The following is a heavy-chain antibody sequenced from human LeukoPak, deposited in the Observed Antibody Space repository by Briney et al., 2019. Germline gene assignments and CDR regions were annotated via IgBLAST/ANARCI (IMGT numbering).Heavy chain of an antibody. J-gene: IGHJ4*02. Sequence: ASVKVSCKASGGTFSSYAISWVRQAPGQGLEWMGRIIPIFGTANYAQKFQGGVTITTDESTSTAYMELSSLRSEDTAVYYCARDGVYYDGSGYFESFDYWGQGTLVTVSS. CDR3: ARDGVYYDGSGYFESFDY. CDR1: GGTFSSYA. CDR2: IIPIFGTA. V-gene: IGHV1-69*05. D-gene: IGHD3-22*01.